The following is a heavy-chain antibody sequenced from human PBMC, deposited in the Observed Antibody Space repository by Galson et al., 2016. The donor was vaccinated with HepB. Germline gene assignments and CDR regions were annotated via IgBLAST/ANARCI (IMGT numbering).Heavy chain of an antibody. D-gene: IGHD3-10*01. J-gene: IGHJ4*02. CDR2: IAPDGGEK. Sequence: SLRLSCAASGFTFSTYWLSWVRQAPGKGLEWVANIAPDGGEKYFVDSVKGCFSISRDNSKNSLNLQMNSLRGEDTAVYYCARTMIRGVVRALVFDSWGQGTLVTVSS. CDR3: ARTMIRGVVRALVFDS. CDR1: GFTFSTYW. V-gene: IGHV3-7*01.